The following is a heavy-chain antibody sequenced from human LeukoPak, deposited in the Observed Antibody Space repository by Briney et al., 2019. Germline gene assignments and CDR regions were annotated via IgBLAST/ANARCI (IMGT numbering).Heavy chain of an antibody. J-gene: IGHJ4*02. V-gene: IGHV3-66*01. Sequence: GGSLRLSCVASRFTVSNNHMNWVRQAPGKGLEWVSVIYNGDNTYYADSVQGRFAISKDNSKNTLYLQMNSLRPEDTAVYFCARASRWLAFDNWGQGTLVTVSS. D-gene: IGHD6-19*01. CDR2: IYNGDNT. CDR1: RFTVSNNH. CDR3: ARASRWLAFDN.